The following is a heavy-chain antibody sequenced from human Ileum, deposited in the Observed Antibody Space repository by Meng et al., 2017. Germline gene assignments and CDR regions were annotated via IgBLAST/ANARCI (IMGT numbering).Heavy chain of an antibody. CDR1: GLTFSNAW. J-gene: IGHJ5*02. V-gene: IGHV3-15*01. CDR2: IKSTNHGGTT. Sequence: LMDAGGGLVKPGESLRICCAAAGLTFSNAWMNLVRQAPGKRLEWIGQIKSTNHGGTTDYAAPVTGRFIISRDDSKNTQYLQMSSLKTEDTAVYYCTTNRGISWGQGTLVTVSS. CDR3: TTNRGIS.